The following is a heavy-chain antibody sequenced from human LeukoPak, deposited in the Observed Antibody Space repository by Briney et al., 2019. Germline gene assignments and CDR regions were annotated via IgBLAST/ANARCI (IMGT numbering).Heavy chain of an antibody. V-gene: IGHV4-59*01. CDR1: GGSISSYY. Sequence: SETLSLTCTVSGGSISSYYWSWIRQPPGKRLEWIGDVYYSGSTNYNPSLKSRVTISIGTSKNHFSLKLNSVTAADTAAYYCARDQGYAFDIWGQGTMVTVSS. CDR2: VYYSGST. J-gene: IGHJ3*02. CDR3: ARDQGYAFDI.